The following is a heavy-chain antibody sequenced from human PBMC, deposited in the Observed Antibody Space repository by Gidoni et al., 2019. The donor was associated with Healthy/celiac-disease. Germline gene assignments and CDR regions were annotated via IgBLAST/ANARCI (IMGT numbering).Heavy chain of an antibody. CDR1: GYSFTNYW. V-gene: IGHV5-51*03. CDR3: ARSYCSSSSCPLGHSFDI. D-gene: IGHD2-2*01. Sequence: EVQLVQSGAEVKQPGESLKISCQASGYSFTNYWIAWVRQMPGKGLEWMGIIFPGDSAPRYSPSFQGQVTISADKSINTAYLHWSSLKASDTAMYYCARSYCSSSSCPLGHSFDIWGHGTMVTVSS. J-gene: IGHJ3*02. CDR2: IFPGDSAP.